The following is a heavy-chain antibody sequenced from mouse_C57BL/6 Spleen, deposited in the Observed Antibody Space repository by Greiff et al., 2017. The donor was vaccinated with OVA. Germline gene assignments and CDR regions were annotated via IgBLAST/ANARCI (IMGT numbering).Heavy chain of an antibody. CDR1: GYTFTNYW. D-gene: IGHD4-1*01. CDR2: IYPGGGYT. CDR3: ARRGNWDWYFDV. V-gene: IGHV1-63*01. Sequence: QVQLQQSGAALVRPGTSVKMSCKASGYTFTNYWIGWAKQRPGHGLEWIGDIYPGGGYTNYNEKFKGKATLTADKSSSTAYMQFSSLTSEDSAIYYCARRGNWDWYFDVWGTGTTVTVSS. J-gene: IGHJ1*03.